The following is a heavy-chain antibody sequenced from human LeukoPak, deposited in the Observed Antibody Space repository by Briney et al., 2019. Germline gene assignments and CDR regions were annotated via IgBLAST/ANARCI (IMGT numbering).Heavy chain of an antibody. J-gene: IGHJ4*02. V-gene: IGHV4-39*01. D-gene: IGHD2-15*01. Sequence: SETLSLTCTVSGGSISSSSYYWGWIRQPPGKGLEWIGSIYYSGSTYYNPSLKSRVTISVDTPKNQFSLRLTSVTAADTAVYYCARVVVGVTLFDYWGQGTLVTVSS. CDR2: IYYSGST. CDR1: GGSISSSSYY. CDR3: ARVVVGVTLFDY.